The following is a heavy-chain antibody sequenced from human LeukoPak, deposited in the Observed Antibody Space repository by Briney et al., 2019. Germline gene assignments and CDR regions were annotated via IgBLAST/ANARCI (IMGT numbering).Heavy chain of an antibody. V-gene: IGHV4-59*05. Sequence: SETLSLTCTVSGGSISSYYWSWIRQPPGKGLEWIGSIYYSGSTYYNPSLKSRVTISVDTSKNQFSLKLSSVTAADTAVYYRALGRTSLLRSYYYYMDVWGKGTTVTVSS. CDR3: ALGRTSLLRSYYYYMDV. D-gene: IGHD2-2*01. CDR1: GGSISSYY. J-gene: IGHJ6*03. CDR2: IYYSGST.